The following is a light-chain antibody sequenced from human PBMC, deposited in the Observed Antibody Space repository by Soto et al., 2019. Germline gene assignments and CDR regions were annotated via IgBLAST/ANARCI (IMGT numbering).Light chain of an antibody. V-gene: IGLV2-14*01. CDR1: SSDVGAYSY. CDR3: SSYTTIKTVI. CDR2: DVT. J-gene: IGLJ2*01. Sequence: QSALAQPASVSGSPGQSITISCTGTSSDVGAYSYVSWYHQHHPGKAPELIIYDVTDRPSGVSTRFSGSKSGNTASLTISGLQAEDEGDYYCSSYTTIKTVIFGGGTKVTVL.